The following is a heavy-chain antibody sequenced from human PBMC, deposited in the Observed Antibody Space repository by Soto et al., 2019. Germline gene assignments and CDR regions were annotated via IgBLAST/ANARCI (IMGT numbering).Heavy chain of an antibody. J-gene: IGHJ4*02. Sequence: DGQLLDSGGGLVQPGGSLRLSCAASGFPFSSDAMSWVRQAPGKGLEWVSRMRVSGGGEYADSVKGGFTISRDNSKTTLYLQMNSLSAEDTALYYCAKNYSFDNWGPGALVTVSS. V-gene: IGHV3-23*01. CDR3: AKNYSFDN. CDR1: GFPFSSDA. CDR2: MRVSGGG.